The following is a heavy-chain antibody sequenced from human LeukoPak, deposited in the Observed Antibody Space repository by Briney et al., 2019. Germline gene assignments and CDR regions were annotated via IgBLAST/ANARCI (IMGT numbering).Heavy chain of an antibody. CDR3: TRDSGLTGYDLLDY. CDR1: VFPFSTYW. V-gene: IGHV3-7*01. J-gene: IGHJ4*02. CDR2: IKNDGSEK. Sequence: GGSLRLSCAASVFPFSTYWITWVRQAPGKGLEGVANIKNDGSEKYYVDSVKGRFTISRDNAENSLFLQMNSLRVEDTAIYYCTRDSGLTGYDLLDYWGQGTLVTASS. D-gene: IGHD5-12*01.